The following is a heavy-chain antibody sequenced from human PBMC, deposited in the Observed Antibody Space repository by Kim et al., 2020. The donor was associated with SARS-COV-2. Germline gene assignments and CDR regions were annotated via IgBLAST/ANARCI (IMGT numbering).Heavy chain of an antibody. D-gene: IGHD3-16*02. CDR2: ISYDGSNK. CDR1: GFTFSSYG. J-gene: IGHJ6*02. CDR3: AIDIMITFGGVIPTDYYCYGMDV. V-gene: IGHV3-30*03. Sequence: GGSLRLSCAASGFTFSSYGMHWVRQAPGKGLEWVAVISYDGSNKYYADSVKGRFTISRDNSKNTLYLQMNSLRAEDTAVYYCAIDIMITFGGVIPTDYYCYGMDVWGQGTTVTVSS.